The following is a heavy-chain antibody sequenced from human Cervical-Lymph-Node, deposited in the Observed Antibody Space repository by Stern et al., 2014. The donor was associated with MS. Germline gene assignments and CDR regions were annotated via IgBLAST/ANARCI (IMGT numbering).Heavy chain of an antibody. J-gene: IGHJ4*02. Sequence: MQLVESGPGLVKPSETLSLPCTVSGGSISGYDCSWIRQPPGKGLEWRGHIYNGGGTNYMTSLKSRVSISIDTPKNQFSLKLSSVTAADTAVYYCARSRDAYSPLAYWGQGALVTVSS. CDR2: IYNGGGT. D-gene: IGHD5-24*01. V-gene: IGHV4-59*01. CDR1: GGSISGYD. CDR3: ARSRDAYSPLAY.